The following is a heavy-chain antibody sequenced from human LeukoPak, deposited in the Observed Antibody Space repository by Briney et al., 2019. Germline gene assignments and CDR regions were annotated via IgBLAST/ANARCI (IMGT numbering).Heavy chain of an antibody. CDR1: GGTFSSYA. Sequence: ASVTVSCKASGGTFSSYAISWVRQAPGQGLEWRGRIIPIFGTANYAQKFQGRVTITADKSTSTAYMELSSLRSEDTAVYYCATGAGAYDYGGKETDYWGQGTLVTVSS. D-gene: IGHD4-23*01. V-gene: IGHV1-69*06. J-gene: IGHJ4*02. CDR3: ATGAGAYDYGGKETDY. CDR2: IIPIFGTA.